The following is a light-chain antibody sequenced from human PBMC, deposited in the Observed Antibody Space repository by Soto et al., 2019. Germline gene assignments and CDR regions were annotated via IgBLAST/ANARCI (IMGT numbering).Light chain of an antibody. CDR3: QQHGISHIT. J-gene: IGKJ5*01. CDR1: QSIKNNQ. Sequence: EHALNQSPTSLSFSLGYGATIYGGSSQSIKNNQLAWNKKTPGQAPRLLIYGASSRATGIPDRFSGSGSGTDFTLTISRLEPEDFAVYDCQQHGISHITFGQGTRLE. V-gene: IGKV3-20*01. CDR2: GAS.